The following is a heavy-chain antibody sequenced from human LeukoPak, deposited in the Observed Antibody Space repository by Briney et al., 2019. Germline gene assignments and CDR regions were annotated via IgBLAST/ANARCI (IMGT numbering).Heavy chain of an antibody. CDR1: GFTISSNY. J-gene: IGHJ4*02. Sequence: GGSLRLSCAASGFTISSNYMSWVRQAPGKGLEWVSVIYSGGSTYYADSVKGRFTISRDNSKNTLYLQMNSLRAEDTAVYYCARRVSKHFDYWGQGTLVTVSS. CDR3: ARRVSKHFDY. D-gene: IGHD6-13*01. V-gene: IGHV3-66*01. CDR2: IYSGGST.